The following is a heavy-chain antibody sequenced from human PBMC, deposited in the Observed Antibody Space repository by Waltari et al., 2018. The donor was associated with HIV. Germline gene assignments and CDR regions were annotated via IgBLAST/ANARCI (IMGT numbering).Heavy chain of an antibody. Sequence: EVQLLESGGGLVQPGGSLRISCRAYGFSFSIYAMNWVRQAPGRGREWASGISGSGDNRYYADSVKGRFTISRDNSKNKVFLQMKSLRPEDTAFYYCTKDPVTAVGNINWFDPWGQGTLVTVSS. CDR1: GFSFSIYA. CDR3: TKDPVTAVGNINWFDP. J-gene: IGHJ5*02. V-gene: IGHV3-23*01. D-gene: IGHD6-13*01. CDR2: ISGSGDNR.